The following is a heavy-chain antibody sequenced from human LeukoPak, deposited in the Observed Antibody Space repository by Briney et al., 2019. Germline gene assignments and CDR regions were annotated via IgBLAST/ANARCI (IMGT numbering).Heavy chain of an antibody. V-gene: IGHV3-23*01. CDR1: GFTFSSYA. J-gene: IGHJ5*02. Sequence: GGSLRLSCAASGFTFSSYAMSWVRQAPGKGLEWVSAISGSGGSTYYADSVKGRFTISRDNSKNTLYLQMNSLRAEDTAVYYCAKDRVGGGIAVAGTPFDPWGQGTLVTVSS. CDR3: AKDRVGGGIAVAGTPFDP. D-gene: IGHD6-19*01. CDR2: ISGSGGST.